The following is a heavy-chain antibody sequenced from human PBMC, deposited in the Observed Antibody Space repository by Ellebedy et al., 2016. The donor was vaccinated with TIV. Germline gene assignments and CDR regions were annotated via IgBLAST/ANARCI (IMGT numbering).Heavy chain of an antibody. CDR3: ARANQQLPRVVAF. CDR2: INSDGSIT. Sequence: GESLKISCAASGFTFSSHWMHWVRQTPGKGLVWVSRINSDGSITSYADSMKGRFTISRDNAKNTLYLQMNSLTAEDTAIYYCARANQQLPRVVAFWGQGTLVTVSS. V-gene: IGHV3-74*01. CDR1: GFTFSSHW. D-gene: IGHD6-13*01. J-gene: IGHJ4*02.